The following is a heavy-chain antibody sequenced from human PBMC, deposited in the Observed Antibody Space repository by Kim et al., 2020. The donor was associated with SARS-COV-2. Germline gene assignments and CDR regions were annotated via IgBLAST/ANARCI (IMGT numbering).Heavy chain of an antibody. J-gene: IGHJ4*02. CDR2: T. D-gene: IGHD2-15*01. V-gene: IGHV3-23*01. CDR3: ARAPGRVDPFDY. Sequence: TYYSDSVKGRLTISRDNSKNTLDLQMNSLSAEDTALYYCARAPGRVDPFDYWGQGTLVTVSS.